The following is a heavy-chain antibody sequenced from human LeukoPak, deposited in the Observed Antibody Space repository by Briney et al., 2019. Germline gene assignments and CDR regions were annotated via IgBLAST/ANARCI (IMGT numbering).Heavy chain of an antibody. CDR2: ISHSGSLS. CDR3: ARNAASDYYYYLGV. V-gene: IGHV3-23*01. Sequence: GGSLRLSCAATGFRFDAYAMSWVRQAPGKGLDWVAAISHSGSLSTYAASVKGRFTISRDNSKDMLYLQMHSLRAEDTALYYCARNAASDYYYYLGVWGKGTTVTVSS. CDR1: GFRFDAYA. J-gene: IGHJ6*03. D-gene: IGHD6-25*01.